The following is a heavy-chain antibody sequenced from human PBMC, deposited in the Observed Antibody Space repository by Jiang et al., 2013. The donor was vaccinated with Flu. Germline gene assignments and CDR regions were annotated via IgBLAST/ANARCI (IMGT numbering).Heavy chain of an antibody. Sequence: EVKKPGSSVKVSCKASGDTFSNSVIAWVRQAPGQGLEWMGGVIPIYGTANYAEKLQGRVTITADASTNTGYMELRSLRSEDTAVYYCARGNNYGMGYYYYAMDIWGNGTTVTVS. CDR2: VIPIYGTA. CDR3: ARGNNYGMGYYYYAMDI. V-gene: IGHV1-69*01. D-gene: IGHD5-18*01. J-gene: IGHJ6*04. CDR1: GDTFSNSV.